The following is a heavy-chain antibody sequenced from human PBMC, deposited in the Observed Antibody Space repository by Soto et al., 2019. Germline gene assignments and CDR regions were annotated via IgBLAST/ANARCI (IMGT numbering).Heavy chain of an antibody. V-gene: IGHV6-1*01. D-gene: IGHD6-19*01. CDR3: ARGVAGSGFDL. CDR1: GDSVSSDTAA. J-gene: IGHJ4*02. Sequence: SQTLSLTCAISGDSVSSDTAAWNWIRSSPSRGLEWLGRTYYRSNWRHDYAVSVKSRITVNPDTSKNHFSLQLNSVTPDDTAVYYCARGVAGSGFDLWGQGTLVTVSS. CDR2: TYYRSNWRH.